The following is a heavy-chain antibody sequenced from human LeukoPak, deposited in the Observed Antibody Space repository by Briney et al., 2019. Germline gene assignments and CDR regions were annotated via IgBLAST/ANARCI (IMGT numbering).Heavy chain of an antibody. CDR1: GLNFSNYA. CDR2: VRSDGSNK. J-gene: IGHJ4*02. V-gene: IGHV3-30*04. D-gene: IGHD6-13*01. Sequence: GMSLRLSCVASGLNFSNYAMHWVRQAPGKGLEWVAFVRSDGSNKFYADSVKGRFTISRDNSKNTLYLQMNSLRTEDTAVYYCVSRDLDHWGQGTLVTVSS. CDR3: VSRDLDH.